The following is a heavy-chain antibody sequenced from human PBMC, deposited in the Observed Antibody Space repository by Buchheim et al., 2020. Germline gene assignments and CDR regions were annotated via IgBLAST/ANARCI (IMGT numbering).Heavy chain of an antibody. CDR1: GFTFSSYG. V-gene: IGHV3-30*18. CDR3: AKDPYYYDSSGYYHY. D-gene: IGHD3-22*01. CDR2: ISYDGSNK. J-gene: IGHJ4*02. Sequence: QVQLVESGGGVVQPGRSLRLSCAASGFTFSSYGMHWVRQAPGKGLEWVAVISYDGSNKYYADSVKGRFTISRDNSKNTLYLQMNSLRAEDTAVYYCAKDPYYYDSSGYYHYWGQGTL.